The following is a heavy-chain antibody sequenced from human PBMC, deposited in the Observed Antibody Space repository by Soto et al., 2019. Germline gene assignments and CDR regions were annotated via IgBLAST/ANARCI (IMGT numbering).Heavy chain of an antibody. CDR1: GGSISSGGYY. Sequence: QVQLQESGPGLVKPSQTLSLTCTVSGGSISSGGYYWSWIRQHPVKGLEWIGYIYYSGSTYYNPSLTNRVTISVDTSKKPFSLKLSSVTAADTAVYYCERARGCAPTQAFQQGGQGTLVTVSS. V-gene: IGHV4-31*03. CDR2: IYYSGST. J-gene: IGHJ1*01. D-gene: IGHD3-10*01. CDR3: ERARGCAPTQAFQQ.